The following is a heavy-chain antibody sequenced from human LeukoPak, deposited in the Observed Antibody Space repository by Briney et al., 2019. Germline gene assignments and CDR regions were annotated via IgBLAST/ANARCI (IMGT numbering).Heavy chain of an antibody. CDR3: ASSGGSYFEWFDP. Sequence: SVKVSCKASGGTFSSYDISWVRQAPGQGLEWMGGIIPIFGTANYAQKFQGRVTITADKSTSTAYMELSSLRSEDTAVYYCASSGGSYFEWFDPWGQGTLVTVSS. D-gene: IGHD1-26*01. CDR2: IIPIFGTA. CDR1: GGTFSSYD. J-gene: IGHJ5*02. V-gene: IGHV1-69*06.